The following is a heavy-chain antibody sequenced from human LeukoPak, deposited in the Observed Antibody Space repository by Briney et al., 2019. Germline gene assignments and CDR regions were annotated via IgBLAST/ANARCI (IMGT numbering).Heavy chain of an antibody. D-gene: IGHD3-3*01. V-gene: IGHV4-39*07. CDR2: IYYSGST. Sequence: SETLSFICTVTGGSISSSSYYWGWIRQPPGKGLEWIGSIYYSGSTYYNPSLKSRVTISVDTSKNQFSLKLSSVTAADTAVYYCARAPRFLEWLLSLPPEPFDYWGQGTLVTVSS. CDR3: ARAPRFLEWLLSLPPEPFDY. CDR1: GGSISSSSYY. J-gene: IGHJ4*02.